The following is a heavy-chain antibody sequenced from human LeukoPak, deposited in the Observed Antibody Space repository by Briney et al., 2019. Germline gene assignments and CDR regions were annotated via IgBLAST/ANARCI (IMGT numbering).Heavy chain of an antibody. J-gene: IGHJ6*02. CDR2: ISYDGSNK. CDR1: GFTFTHAW. CDR3: ARDGGSGRDYYGMDV. D-gene: IGHD3-10*01. Sequence: GGSLRLSCEASGFTFTHAWMNWARQAPGKGLEWVAVISYDGSNKYYADSVKGRFTISRDNSKNTLYLQMNSLRAEDTAVYYCARDGGSGRDYYGMDVWGQGTTVTVSS. V-gene: IGHV3-30*03.